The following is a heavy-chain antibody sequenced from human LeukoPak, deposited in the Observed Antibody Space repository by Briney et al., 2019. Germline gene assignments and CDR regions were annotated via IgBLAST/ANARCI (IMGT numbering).Heavy chain of an antibody. CDR1: GFTFSTYA. Sequence: GGSLRLSCAASGFTFSTYAMSWVRQAPGKGLEWVSGISGSGANTYYADSVKGRFTISRDKSQSMLYLQMNSLRAEDTAVYYGAKKLPARTNLDYWGQETLVTVSS. CDR3: AKKLPARTNLDY. D-gene: IGHD1-14*01. J-gene: IGHJ4*02. CDR2: ISGSGANT. V-gene: IGHV3-23*01.